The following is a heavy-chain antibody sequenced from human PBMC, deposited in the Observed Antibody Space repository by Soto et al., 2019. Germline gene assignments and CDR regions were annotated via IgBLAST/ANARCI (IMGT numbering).Heavy chain of an antibody. Sequence: EVQLLESGGGLIQPGGSLRLSCAASGFTFSNYAINWVRQTPGEGLKWVSAISGSGGSTYYADSVKGRFTISRDNSKNTLYLQMNSLRAEDTAVYYCAKDRMITFGGVIDQATFDYWGQGTLVTVSS. D-gene: IGHD3-16*02. V-gene: IGHV3-23*01. CDR1: GFTFSNYA. CDR2: ISGSGGST. CDR3: AKDRMITFGGVIDQATFDY. J-gene: IGHJ4*02.